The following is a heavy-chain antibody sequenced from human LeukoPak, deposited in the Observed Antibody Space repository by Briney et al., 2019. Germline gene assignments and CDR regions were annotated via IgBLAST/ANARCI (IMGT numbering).Heavy chain of an antibody. J-gene: IGHJ4*02. CDR3: VKEIAFYDY. Sequence: QPGGSLRLSCSASGFTFRNYPIHWVRQAPGKGLEYVSAISSEGGTTYYADSVKGRFTIARDNSRNTLYLQMSSLRVEDTAVYYCVKEIAFYDYWGQGALVTVSS. CDR2: ISSEGGTT. V-gene: IGHV3-64D*06. CDR1: GFTFRNYP. D-gene: IGHD2/OR15-2a*01.